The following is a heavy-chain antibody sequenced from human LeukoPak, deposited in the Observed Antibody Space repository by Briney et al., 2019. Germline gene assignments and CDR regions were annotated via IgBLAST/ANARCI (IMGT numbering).Heavy chain of an antibody. CDR2: IFSGGTT. Sequence: GGSLRLSCAASGFTVSSNYMSWIRQAPGKGLEWVSVIFSGGTTYYADSVKGRFTISRDNSKNTLYLQMNSLRAEDPAVYYCVRDAGTPLNYWGQGTLVTVSS. CDR3: VRDAGTPLNY. CDR1: GFTVSSNY. J-gene: IGHJ4*02. D-gene: IGHD1-1*01. V-gene: IGHV3-53*01.